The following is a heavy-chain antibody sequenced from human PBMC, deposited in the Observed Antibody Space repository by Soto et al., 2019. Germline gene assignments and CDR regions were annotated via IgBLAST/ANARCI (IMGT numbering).Heavy chain of an antibody. CDR1: GFTFSSYG. J-gene: IGHJ4*02. CDR2: IGYDGSNK. V-gene: IGHV3-33*06. D-gene: IGHD6-19*01. CDR3: AKDAPRRSGWYHFDY. Sequence: GGSLRLSCAASGFTFSSYGMHWVRQAPGKGLEWVAGIGYDGSNKQYADSVKGRFTISRDNSKSTLYLQMNSLRAEDTAIYYCAKDAPRRSGWYHFDYWGQGALVTVS.